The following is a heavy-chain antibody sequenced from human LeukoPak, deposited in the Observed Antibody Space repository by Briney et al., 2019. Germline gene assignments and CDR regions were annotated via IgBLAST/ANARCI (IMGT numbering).Heavy chain of an antibody. CDR3: AKDRGDLPPYFDY. CDR1: GFTFSSYA. CDR2: ISASGGST. Sequence: GGSLRLSCAASGFTFSSYAMSWVRQAPGKGLEWVSAISASGGSTYYADSVKGRFTISRDKSKNTLYLQMNSLRAEDTAVYYCAKDRGDLPPYFDYWGQGTLVTVSS. D-gene: IGHD2-21*02. J-gene: IGHJ4*02. V-gene: IGHV3-23*01.